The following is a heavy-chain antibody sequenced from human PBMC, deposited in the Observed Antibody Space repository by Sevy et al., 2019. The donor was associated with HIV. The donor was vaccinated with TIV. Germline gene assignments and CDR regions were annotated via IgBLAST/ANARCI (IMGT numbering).Heavy chain of an antibody. CDR3: VRADPDQHFDS. CDR2: VDPSAGNT. V-gene: IGHV1-46*01. Sequence: SSVKVSCKASGDTFTNNYIHWVRQAPGQGLEWMGMVDPSAGNTTYTQKFQGRVTMTRDTSTSILYMELSSLRSEDTAVYYCVRADPDQHFDSWDQGTLVTVSS. CDR1: GDTFTNNY. J-gene: IGHJ4*02.